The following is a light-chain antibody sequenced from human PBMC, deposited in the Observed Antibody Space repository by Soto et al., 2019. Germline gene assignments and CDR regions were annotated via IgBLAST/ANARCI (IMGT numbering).Light chain of an antibody. CDR3: ALYVGSGIHWV. CDR2: NTN. V-gene: IGLV8-61*01. J-gene: IGLJ3*02. CDR1: SGSVSTRNY. Sequence: QTVVTQEPSFSVSPGGTDTLTCGLTSGSVSTRNYPSWYQQIPGQAPRTLIYNTNTRSSGVPDRFSGSILGNKAALTITGAQAADESDYYCALYVGSGIHWVFGGGTKLTVL.